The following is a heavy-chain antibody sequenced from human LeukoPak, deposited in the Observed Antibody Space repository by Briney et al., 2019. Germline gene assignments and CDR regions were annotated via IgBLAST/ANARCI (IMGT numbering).Heavy chain of an antibody. D-gene: IGHD1-14*01. CDR1: GYTFTSYY. CDR2: ISPSGGST. J-gene: IGHJ5*02. Sequence: GESLKISCKASGYTFTSYYMHWVRQAPGQGLEWMGIISPSGGSTSYAQKFQGRVTMTRDMSTSTVYMELSSLRSEDTAVYYCARGPHVAVRPDGNWFDPWGQGTLVTVSS. CDR3: ARGPHVAVRPDGNWFDP. V-gene: IGHV1-46*01.